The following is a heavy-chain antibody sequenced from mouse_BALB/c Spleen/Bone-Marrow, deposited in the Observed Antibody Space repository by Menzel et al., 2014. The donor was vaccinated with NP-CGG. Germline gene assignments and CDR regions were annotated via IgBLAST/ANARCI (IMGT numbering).Heavy chain of an antibody. CDR2: INPYNDGT. V-gene: IGHV1-14*01. J-gene: IGHJ1*01. CDR3: ARSRGYFDV. CDR1: GYTFTSYV. Sequence: EVQLQQSGPELVKPGASVKMSYKASGYTFTSYVMHWVKQKPGQGLEWIGYINPYNDGTKYNEKFKGKATLTSDKSSSTDFRELSSLTSEDSAGYYGARSRGYFDVWGAGTTVTVSS.